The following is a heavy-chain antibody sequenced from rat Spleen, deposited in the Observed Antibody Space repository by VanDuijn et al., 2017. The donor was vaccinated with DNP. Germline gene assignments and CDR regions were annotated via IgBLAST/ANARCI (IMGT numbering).Heavy chain of an antibody. CDR3: VRWSSGHFDY. Sequence: EVQLVESGGGLVQPGRSLKLSCAASGFTFSAYYMAWVRQAPTKGLEWVASIRYDGGSTYYRDSVKGRFTISRDNAKSSLYLQMDSLRSEDTATYYCVRWSSGHFDYWGQGVMVPVSS. CDR1: GFTFSAYY. D-gene: IGHD4-3*01. CDR2: IRYDGGST. J-gene: IGHJ2*01. V-gene: IGHV5-20*01.